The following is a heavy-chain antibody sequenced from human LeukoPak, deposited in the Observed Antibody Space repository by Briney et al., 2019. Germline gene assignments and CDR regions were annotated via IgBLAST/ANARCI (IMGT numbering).Heavy chain of an antibody. J-gene: IGHJ2*01. V-gene: IGHV4-59*01. Sequence: SETLSLTCTVSGGSISSYYWSWIRQPPGKGLEWIGYIYYSGSTNYNPSLKSRVTISVDTSKNQFSLKLSSVTAADTAVYYCARERGAAAGRNFDLWGRGTLVTVSS. D-gene: IGHD6-13*01. CDR3: ARERGAAAGRNFDL. CDR2: IYYSGST. CDR1: GGSISSYY.